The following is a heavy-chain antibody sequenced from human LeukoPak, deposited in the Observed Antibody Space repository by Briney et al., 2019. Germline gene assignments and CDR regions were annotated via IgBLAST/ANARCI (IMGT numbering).Heavy chain of an antibody. V-gene: IGHV4-34*01. J-gene: IGHJ4*02. CDR3: ARGFFLFGSRYYDFWSGYQPPYYFDY. D-gene: IGHD3-3*01. CDR2: INHSGST. CDR1: GGSFSGYY. Sequence: SETPSLTCAVYGGSFSGYYWSWIRQPPGKGLEWIGEINHSGSTNYNPSLKSRVTISVDTSKNQFSLKLSSVTAADTAVYYCARGFFLFGSRYYDFWSGYQPPYYFDYWGQGTLVTVSS.